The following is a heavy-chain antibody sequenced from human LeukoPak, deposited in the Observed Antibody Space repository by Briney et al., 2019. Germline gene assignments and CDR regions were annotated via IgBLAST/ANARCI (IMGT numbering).Heavy chain of an antibody. J-gene: IGHJ4*02. CDR3: ARDRGRIAVYYFDY. D-gene: IGHD6-19*01. CDR2: IWYDGSNK. Sequence: GGSLRLSCAASGFTFSSYGMHWVRQAPGKGLEWVAVIWYDGSNKYYADSVKGRFTISRDNSKNTLYLQMNSLRAEDTAVYYCARDRGRIAVYYFDYWGQGTLVTVSS. CDR1: GFTFSSYG. V-gene: IGHV3-33*01.